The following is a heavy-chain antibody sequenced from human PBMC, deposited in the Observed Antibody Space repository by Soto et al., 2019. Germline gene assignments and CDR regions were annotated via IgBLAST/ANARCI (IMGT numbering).Heavy chain of an antibody. Sequence: QVQLQESGPGLVKPSQTLSLTCTVSGGSISSGDYYWSWIRQPPGKGLEWIGYIYYSGSTYYNPFLKSRVTISVDTSKNQFSLKLSSVTAADTAVYYCARVPGYYDSSGYAHDAFDIWGQGTIVTVSS. CDR2: IYYSGST. V-gene: IGHV4-30-4*01. J-gene: IGHJ3*02. CDR3: ARVPGYYDSSGYAHDAFDI. CDR1: GGSISSGDYY. D-gene: IGHD3-22*01.